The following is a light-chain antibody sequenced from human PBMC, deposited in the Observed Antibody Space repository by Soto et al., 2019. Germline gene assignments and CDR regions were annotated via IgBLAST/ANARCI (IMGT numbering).Light chain of an antibody. CDR3: QQYNNWWT. Sequence: EIVMTQSPATLSVSPGERVTLSCTASQSVSSSLAWYQQKPGQAPRLLIYGASTRATGIPARFSGSGSETEFSLTISSLQSEVFAVYYCQQYNNWWTFGQGTKVEIK. CDR2: GAS. J-gene: IGKJ1*01. V-gene: IGKV3-15*01. CDR1: QSVSSS.